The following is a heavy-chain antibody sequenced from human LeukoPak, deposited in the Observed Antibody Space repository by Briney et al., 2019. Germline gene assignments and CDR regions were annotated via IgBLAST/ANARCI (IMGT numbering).Heavy chain of an antibody. Sequence: PSETLSLTCTVSGGSISSYYWSWIRQPPGKGLEWIGYIYYSGSTNNNPSLKSRVTISVDTSKNQFSLKLSSVTAADTAVYYCARTTGGIAVAGSNWFDPWGQGTLVTVSS. V-gene: IGHV4-59*08. CDR2: IYYSGST. D-gene: IGHD6-19*01. CDR3: ARTTGGIAVAGSNWFDP. J-gene: IGHJ5*02. CDR1: GGSISSYY.